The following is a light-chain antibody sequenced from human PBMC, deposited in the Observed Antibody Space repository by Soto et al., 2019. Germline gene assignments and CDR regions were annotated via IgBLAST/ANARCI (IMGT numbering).Light chain of an antibody. CDR3: QQYAGAPWT. J-gene: IGKJ1*01. Sequence: EIVLTQSPGTLSVSPGERAALSCKASQSVTSNYLAWYQQRPGQAPRLLIYAANRRATGSPDRLTGSGSGTDFNLTISSLEPEDSASYYCQQYAGAPWTFGQGTRVEIK. V-gene: IGKV3-20*01. CDR2: AAN. CDR1: QSVTSNY.